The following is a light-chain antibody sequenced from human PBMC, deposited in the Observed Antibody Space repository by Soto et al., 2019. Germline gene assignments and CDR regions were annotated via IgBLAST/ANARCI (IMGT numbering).Light chain of an antibody. J-gene: IGLJ2*01. Sequence: QSALAQPASVTGSPGQSITISCTGTSSDVGGYNRVSWYQHYPGTAPKLIIYEVAIRPSGVSNRFSGSKSDTTASLTISGLQTDDEGDYYCASYTGNNAWLFGGGTKLTVL. CDR1: SSDVGGYNR. CDR3: ASYTGNNAWL. V-gene: IGLV2-14*01. CDR2: EVA.